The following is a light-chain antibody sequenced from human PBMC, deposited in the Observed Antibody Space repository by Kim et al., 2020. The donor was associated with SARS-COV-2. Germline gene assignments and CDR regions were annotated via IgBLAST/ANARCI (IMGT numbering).Light chain of an antibody. J-gene: IGLJ2*01. V-gene: IGLV3-27*01. CDR3: YSAADNSRRV. CDR1: VLAKKY. Sequence: SSELTQPSSVSVSPGQTARITCSGDVLAKKYARWFQQKPGQAPVLVIYKDSERPSGIPERFSGSSSGTTVTLTISGAQVEDEADYYCYSAADNSRRVFCGGTQLTVL. CDR2: KDS.